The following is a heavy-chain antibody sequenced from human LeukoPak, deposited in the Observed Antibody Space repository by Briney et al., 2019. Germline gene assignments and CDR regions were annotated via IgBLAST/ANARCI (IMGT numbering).Heavy chain of an antibody. CDR1: GFTFDDYA. Sequence: GGSLRLSCAASGFTFDDYAMHWVRQAPGKGLVWVSRINSDGSSTSYADSVKGRFTISRDNAKNTLYLQMNSLRAEDTAVYYCAREAYGDYVFDYWGQGTLVTVSS. CDR2: INSDGSST. V-gene: IGHV3-74*01. J-gene: IGHJ4*02. CDR3: AREAYGDYVFDY. D-gene: IGHD4-17*01.